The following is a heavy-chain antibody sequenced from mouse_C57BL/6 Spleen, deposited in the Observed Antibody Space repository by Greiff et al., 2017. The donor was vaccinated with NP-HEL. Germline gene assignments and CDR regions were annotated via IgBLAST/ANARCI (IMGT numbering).Heavy chain of an antibody. D-gene: IGHD1-1*01. CDR1: GFNIKDYY. CDR3: ARSPDYYGSSYDWYFDV. CDR2: IDPEDGET. Sequence: DVQLQESGAELVKPGASVKLSCTASGFNIKDYYMHWVKQRTEQGLEWIGRIDPEDGETKYAPKFQGEATITADTSSNTAYLPLSSLTSEDTAVYYCARSPDYYGSSYDWYFDVWGTGTTVTVSS. V-gene: IGHV14-2*01. J-gene: IGHJ1*03.